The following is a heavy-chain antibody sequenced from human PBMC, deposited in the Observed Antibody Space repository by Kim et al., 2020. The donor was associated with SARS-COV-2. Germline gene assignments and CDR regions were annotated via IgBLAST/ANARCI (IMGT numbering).Heavy chain of an antibody. CDR1: GFTFSAHA. V-gene: IGHV3-30*04. Sequence: GGSLRLSCEASGFTFSAHALHWVRQAPGEGLEWVALIAYDGSHISYPDSVKGRFIISRDNIKSTLYLQMNSLRPEDTAVYYCLADIGSRSFGHWGQGTLVTVSS. CDR2: IAYDGSHI. D-gene: IGHD2-15*01. J-gene: IGHJ4*02. CDR3: LADIGSRSFGH.